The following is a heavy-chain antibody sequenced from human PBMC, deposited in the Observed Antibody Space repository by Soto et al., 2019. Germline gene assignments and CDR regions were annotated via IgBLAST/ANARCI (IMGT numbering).Heavy chain of an antibody. CDR3: MTDYHDRSAYLDY. Sequence: GASVKVSCKASGYTFTSYYIHWVRQAPGQGLEWMGWINANSGGTNYARKFQGRVTMTRDTSITTADMELSSLGSGDTAVYYCMTDYHDRSAYLDYWGQGTLVTVSS. CDR2: INANSGGT. CDR1: GYTFTSYY. J-gene: IGHJ4*02. D-gene: IGHD3-22*01. V-gene: IGHV1-2*02.